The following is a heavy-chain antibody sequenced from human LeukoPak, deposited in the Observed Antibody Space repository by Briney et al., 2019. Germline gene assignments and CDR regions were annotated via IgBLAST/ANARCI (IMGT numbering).Heavy chain of an antibody. D-gene: IGHD7-27*01. CDR2: INTNNGNT. Sequence: ASVKVSCKASGYTFTNYAFSWVRQAPGQGLEWMGWINTNNGNTNYVKRLQGRVTMTTDTSTSTAYMELRSLRSDDTAVYYCARAEKPNWGNYYYYCMDVWGKGTTVTVSS. CDR3: ARAEKPNWGNYYYYCMDV. V-gene: IGHV1-18*01. J-gene: IGHJ6*03. CDR1: GYTFTNYA.